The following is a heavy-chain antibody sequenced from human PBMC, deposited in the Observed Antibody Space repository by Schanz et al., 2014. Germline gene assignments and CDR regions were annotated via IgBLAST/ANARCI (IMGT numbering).Heavy chain of an antibody. J-gene: IGHJ3*01. D-gene: IGHD4-17*01. CDR2: ISYSGST. Sequence: QVQLQESGPGLVKPSQTLSLTCTVSGGSVSSGGDYWSWIRQHPGKGLEWIGFISYSGSTYYNPSLKSRVTISVDTSKSQFSLNLSSAPAANTAVYYCARDWGHGDLPGANWGQGTMVTVSS. CDR3: ARDWGHGDLPGAN. CDR1: GGSVSSGGDY. V-gene: IGHV4-31*03.